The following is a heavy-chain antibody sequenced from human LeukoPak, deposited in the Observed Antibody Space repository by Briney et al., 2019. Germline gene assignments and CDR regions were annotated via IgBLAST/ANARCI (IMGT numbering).Heavy chain of an antibody. CDR2: ISSSGSTI. CDR3: ARGEYYYDSSGYYPFDY. Sequence: GGSLRLSCAASGFTFSDYYMSWIRQAPVKGLEWVAYISSSGSTIYYADSVKGRFTISRDNAKNSLYLQMNSLRAEDTAVYYCARGEYYYDSSGYYPFDYWGQGTLVTVSS. V-gene: IGHV3-11*01. D-gene: IGHD3-22*01. CDR1: GFTFSDYY. J-gene: IGHJ4*02.